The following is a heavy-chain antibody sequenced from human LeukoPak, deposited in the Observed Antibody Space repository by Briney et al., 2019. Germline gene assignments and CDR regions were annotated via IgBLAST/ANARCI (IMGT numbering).Heavy chain of an antibody. CDR3: AKDPNIVVVPAADADPFDY. D-gene: IGHD2-2*01. Sequence: GGSLRLSCAASGFTFSSYAMSWVRQAPGKGLEWVSAISGSGGSTYYADSVKGRFTISRDNSKNTLYLQMNSLRAEDTAVYYCAKDPNIVVVPAADADPFDYWGQGTLVTVSS. V-gene: IGHV3-23*01. J-gene: IGHJ4*02. CDR2: ISGSGGST. CDR1: GFTFSSYA.